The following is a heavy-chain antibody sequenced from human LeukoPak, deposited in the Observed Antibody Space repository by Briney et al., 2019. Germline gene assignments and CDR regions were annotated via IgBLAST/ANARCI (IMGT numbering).Heavy chain of an antibody. Sequence: SETLSLTCTVSGGSISSYYWSWIRQPPGKGLEWIGYIYYSGSTNYNPSLKSRVTISVDTSKNQFSLKLSSVTAADTAVYYCARGGALVYDFDYWGQGTLVTVSS. J-gene: IGHJ4*02. CDR3: ARGGALVYDFDY. D-gene: IGHD3-16*01. CDR1: GGSISSYY. CDR2: IYYSGST. V-gene: IGHV4-59*01.